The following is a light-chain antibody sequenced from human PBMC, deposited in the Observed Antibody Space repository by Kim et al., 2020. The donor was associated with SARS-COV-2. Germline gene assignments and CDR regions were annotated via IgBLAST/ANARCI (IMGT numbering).Light chain of an antibody. CDR1: QSVSSNY. CDR2: GDS. V-gene: IGKV3-20*01. CDR3: QQYSSSPAT. J-gene: IGKJ1*01. Sequence: SPGERAPLSGRASQSVSSNYLAWYQQKPGQAPRLLIYGDSSRATGIPDRFSGSGSGTDFTLTITRLEPEDFAVYYCQQYSSSPATFGQGTKVDIK.